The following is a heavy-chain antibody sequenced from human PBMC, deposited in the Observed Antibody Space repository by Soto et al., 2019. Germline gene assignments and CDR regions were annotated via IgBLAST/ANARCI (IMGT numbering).Heavy chain of an antibody. CDR1: GFTFSSYW. D-gene: IGHD2-15*01. V-gene: IGHV3-7*01. CDR2: IKQDGSEK. CDR3: ARETPFPYCSGGSCYLQHYYYYYYMDV. J-gene: IGHJ6*03. Sequence: GGSLRLSCAASGFTFSSYWMSWVRQAPGKGLEWVANIKQDGSEKYYVDSVKGRFTISRDNAKNSLYLQMNSLRAEDTAVYYCARETPFPYCSGGSCYLQHYYYYYYMDVWGKGTTVTVSS.